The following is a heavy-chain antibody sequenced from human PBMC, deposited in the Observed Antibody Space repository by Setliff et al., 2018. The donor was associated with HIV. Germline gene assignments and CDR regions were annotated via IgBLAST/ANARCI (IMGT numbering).Heavy chain of an antibody. CDR3: ATYADRESNRFDP. Sequence: LSLTCAVYGGSFSGNYWSWIRQPPGKGLEWIGEVNHGGRLNYNPSLKSRVTISVDTSKNQFSLKLSSVTAADTAVYYCATYADRESNRFDPWGQGTLVTVS. CDR2: VNHGGRL. CDR1: GGSFSGNY. D-gene: IGHD3-10*01. J-gene: IGHJ5*02. V-gene: IGHV4-34*01.